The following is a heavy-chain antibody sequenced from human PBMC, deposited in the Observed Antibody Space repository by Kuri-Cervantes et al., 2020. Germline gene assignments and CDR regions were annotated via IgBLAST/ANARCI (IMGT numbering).Heavy chain of an antibody. V-gene: IGHV3-9*01. CDR2: INWNSDNI. J-gene: IGHJ6*03. CDR1: GFTFDDYA. D-gene: IGHD3-10*01. CDR3: AKMVQGIRGYYIDV. Sequence: GGSLRLSCAASGFTFDDYAMHWVRQVPGKGLEWVSGINWNSDNIGYADSVKGRFTISRDNAKNSLYLQMNSLRAEDTALYYCAKMVQGIRGYYIDVWGKGTTVTVSS.